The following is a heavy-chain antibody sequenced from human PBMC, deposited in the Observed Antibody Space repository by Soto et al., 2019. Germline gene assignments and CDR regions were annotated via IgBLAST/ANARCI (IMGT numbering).Heavy chain of an antibody. V-gene: IGHV4-39*02. CDR3: ARDRADSSGWYSLYFDY. CDR2: IDYNGVT. J-gene: IGHJ4*02. CDR1: GASISSRDYY. Sequence: SETLSLTCSVSGASISSRDYYWGWIRQTPGKGLEWIGNIDYNGVTYYNPSLKSRVTVSKDTSKNQFSLQLNSVTPEDTAVYYCARDRADSSGWYSLYFDYWGQGTLVTVSS. D-gene: IGHD6-19*01.